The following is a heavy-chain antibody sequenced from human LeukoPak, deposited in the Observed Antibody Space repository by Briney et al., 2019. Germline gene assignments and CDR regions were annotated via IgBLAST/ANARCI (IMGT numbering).Heavy chain of an antibody. J-gene: IGHJ5*02. CDR2: IYYSGST. V-gene: IGHV4-61*08. D-gene: IGHD1-26*01. CDR1: GDSISSRGYY. Sequence: SETLSLTCTVFGDSISSRGYYWGWIRQPPGKGLEWIGYIYYSGSTNYNPSLKSRVTISVDTSKNQFSLKLSSVTAADTAVYYCARGGSKNWFDPWGQGTLVTVSS. CDR3: ARGGSKNWFDP.